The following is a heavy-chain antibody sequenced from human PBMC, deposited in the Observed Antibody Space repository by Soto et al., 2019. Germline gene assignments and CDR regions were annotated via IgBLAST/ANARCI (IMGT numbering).Heavy chain of an antibody. CDR3: AALDVVTATHYYYFDY. J-gene: IGHJ4*02. CDR1: GGSFSGYY. CDR2: INHSGST. Sequence: SETLSLTCAVYGGSFSGYYWSWIRQPPGKGLEWIGEINHSGSTNYNPSLKSRVTISVDTSKNQFSLKLSSVTAADTAVYYCAALDVVTATHYYYFDYWGQGTLVTVSS. D-gene: IGHD2-21*02. V-gene: IGHV4-34*01.